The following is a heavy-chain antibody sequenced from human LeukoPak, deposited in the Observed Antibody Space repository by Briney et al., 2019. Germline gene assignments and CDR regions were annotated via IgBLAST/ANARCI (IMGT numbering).Heavy chain of an antibody. D-gene: IGHD4-17*01. CDR1: GGTFSSYA. CDR2: IIPIFGTA. CDR3: ARSRGETTVTTSGPQT. V-gene: IGHV1-69*13. Sequence: SVKVSCKASGGTFSSYAISWVRQAPGQGLEWMGGIIPIFGTANYAQKFQGRVTITADESTSTAYMELSSLRSEDTAVYYCARSRGETTVTTSGPQTWGQGTLVTVSS. J-gene: IGHJ5*02.